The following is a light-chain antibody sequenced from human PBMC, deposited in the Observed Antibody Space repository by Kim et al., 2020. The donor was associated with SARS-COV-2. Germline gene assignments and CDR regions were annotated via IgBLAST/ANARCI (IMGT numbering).Light chain of an antibody. CDR3: QQSYNTPRT. CDR1: QNINNY. CDR2: AAS. V-gene: IGKV1-39*01. J-gene: IGKJ4*01. Sequence: ASVGDRVTITCRARQNINNYLNWYQQKPGKAPKLLIYAASSLQSGVPSRFSGSGSGTDFTLTISSLQPEDSATYYCQQSYNTPRTFGGGTKVDIK.